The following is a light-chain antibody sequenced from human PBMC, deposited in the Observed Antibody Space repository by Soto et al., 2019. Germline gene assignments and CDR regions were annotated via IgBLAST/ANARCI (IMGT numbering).Light chain of an antibody. V-gene: IGLV2-14*03. CDR2: DVS. J-gene: IGLJ1*01. CDR3: SSYTSSNSYV. CDR1: SSDVGGYKY. Sequence: QSALTQPASVSGSPGQSIAISCTGSSSDVGGYKYVSWYQQHPGKAPKLMIYDVSNRPSGVSDRFSGSKSGNTASLTISGLQSEDEADYYCSSYTSSNSYVFGTGTKXTVL.